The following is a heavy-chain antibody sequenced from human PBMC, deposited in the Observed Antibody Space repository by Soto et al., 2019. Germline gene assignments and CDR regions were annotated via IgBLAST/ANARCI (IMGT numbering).Heavy chain of an antibody. CDR2: ISYDGSNK. CDR1: GFTFSSYA. Sequence: GGSLRLSCAASGFTFSSYAMHWVRQAPGKGLEWVAVISYDGSNKYYADSVKGRFTISRDNSKNTLYLQMNSLRAEDTAVYYCARDLDRGVLRYFDWPPLGASYYYYGMDVWGQGTTVTVSS. CDR3: ARDLDRGVLRYFDWPPLGASYYYYGMDV. V-gene: IGHV3-30-3*01. D-gene: IGHD3-9*01. J-gene: IGHJ6*02.